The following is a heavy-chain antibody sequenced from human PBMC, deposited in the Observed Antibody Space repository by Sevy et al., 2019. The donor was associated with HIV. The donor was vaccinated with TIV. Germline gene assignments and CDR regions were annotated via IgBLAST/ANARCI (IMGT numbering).Heavy chain of an antibody. V-gene: IGHV1-3*01. J-gene: IGHJ4*02. D-gene: IGHD3-10*01. CDR3: ARLDNGSGRWY. CDR2: INAGNGNT. Sequence: ASVKVSCKASGYTFTSYAMHWVRQAPGQRLEWMGWINAGNGNTKYSQKFQGRVTITRDTFASTAYMELSSLRSEDTAVYYCARLDNGSGRWYWGQGTLVTVSS. CDR1: GYTFTSYA.